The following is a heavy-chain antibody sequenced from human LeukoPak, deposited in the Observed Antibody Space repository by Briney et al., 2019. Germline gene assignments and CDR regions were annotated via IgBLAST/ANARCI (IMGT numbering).Heavy chain of an antibody. V-gene: IGHV4-59*01. CDR3: ARATEGQQLVRANWFDP. J-gene: IGHJ5*02. CDR1: GGSISSYY. CDR2: IYYSGST. D-gene: IGHD6-13*01. Sequence: PSETLSLTCTVSGGSISSYYWSWIRQPPGKGLEWIGYIYYSGSTNYNPSLKSRVTISVDTSKNQFSLKLSSVTAADTGVYYCARATEGQQLVRANWFDPWGQGTLVTVSS.